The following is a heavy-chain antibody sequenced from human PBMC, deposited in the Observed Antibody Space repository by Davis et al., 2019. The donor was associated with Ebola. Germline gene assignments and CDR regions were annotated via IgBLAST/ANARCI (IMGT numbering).Heavy chain of an antibody. J-gene: IGHJ6*03. CDR3: GGDLERRDGSSWSYYYYMDV. D-gene: IGHD6-13*01. CDR1: GYTFTGYY. V-gene: IGHV1-2*02. Sequence: ASVKVSCKASGYTFTGYYIHWVRQAPGQGLEWMGCINPNSGGTKYAQKFQGRVTMTRDTSISTAYMELSSLRSDDTAVYYCGGDLERRDGSSWSYYYYMDVWGKGTTVTVSS. CDR2: INPNSGGT.